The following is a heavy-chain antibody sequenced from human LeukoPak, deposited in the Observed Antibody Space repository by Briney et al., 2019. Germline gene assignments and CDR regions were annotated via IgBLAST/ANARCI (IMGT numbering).Heavy chain of an antibody. V-gene: IGHV3-11*01. D-gene: IGHD6-13*01. J-gene: IGHJ4*02. CDR2: ISSSGTTI. CDR1: GFTFSDDY. Sequence: GGSLRLSCAASGFTFSDDYMSWIRQAPGKGLEWVSYISSSGTTIYYADSVKGRFTISRDNAKNSLYLQMNSLRAEDTAVYYCAKDSSSWHTDIDYWGQGTLVTVSS. CDR3: AKDSSSWHTDIDY.